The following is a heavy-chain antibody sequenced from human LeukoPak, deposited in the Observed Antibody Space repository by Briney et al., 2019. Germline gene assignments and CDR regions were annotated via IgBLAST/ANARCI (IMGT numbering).Heavy chain of an antibody. D-gene: IGHD5-24*01. CDR3: ARVRDGYNDAFDI. CDR2: INPNSGGT. J-gene: IGHJ3*02. V-gene: IGHV1-2*02. Sequence: ASVKVSCKASGYTFTGYYMHWVRQAPGQGLEWMGWINPNSGGTNYAQKFQGRVTMTRDTSTSTVYMELSSLRSEGTAVYYCARVRDGYNDAFDIWGQGTMVIVSS. CDR1: GYTFTGYY.